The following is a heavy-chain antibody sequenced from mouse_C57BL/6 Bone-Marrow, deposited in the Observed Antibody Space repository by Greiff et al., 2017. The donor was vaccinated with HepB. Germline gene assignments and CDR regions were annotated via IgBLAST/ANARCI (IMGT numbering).Heavy chain of an antibody. D-gene: IGHD1-1*01. J-gene: IGHJ4*01. Sequence: EVQLQESGPELVKPGASVKIPCKASGYTFTDYNMDWVKQSHGKSLEWIGDINPNNGGTIYNQKFKGKATLTVDKSSSTAYMELRSLTSEDTAVYYCARGGNGGSSYAMDYWGQGTSVTVSS. CDR2: INPNNGGT. V-gene: IGHV1-18*01. CDR1: GYTFTDYN. CDR3: ARGGNGGSSYAMDY.